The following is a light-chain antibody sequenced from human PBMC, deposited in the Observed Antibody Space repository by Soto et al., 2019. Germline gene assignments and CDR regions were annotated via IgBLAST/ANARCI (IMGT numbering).Light chain of an antibody. CDR1: SSAVGSFPL. J-gene: IGLJ2*01. V-gene: IGLV2-23*01. Sequence: QSVLTQPASVSGSPGQSITLSCTGTSSAVGSFPLVSWYQQHPGKVPKLLLYDDSERPSGVSNRFSGSKSGDTASLTISGLQSEDDAHYYCCSYAGSSPLVFGGWTKLTVL. CDR2: DDS. CDR3: CSYAGSSPLV.